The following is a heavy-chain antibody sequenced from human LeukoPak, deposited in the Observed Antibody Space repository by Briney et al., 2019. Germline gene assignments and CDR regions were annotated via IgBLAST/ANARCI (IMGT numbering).Heavy chain of an antibody. CDR1: GGSVTDYY. D-gene: IGHD2-15*01. J-gene: IGHJ4*02. CDR2: IYTSGST. V-gene: IGHV4-4*07. CDR3: ARDANVVVVAATKEGGFDY. Sequence: SETLSLTCTVSGGSVTDYYWSWIRQPAGKGLEWIGRIYTSGSTNYNPSLKSRVTMSVDTSKNQFSLKLSSVTAADTAVYYCARDANVVVVAATKEGGFDYWGQGTLVTVSS.